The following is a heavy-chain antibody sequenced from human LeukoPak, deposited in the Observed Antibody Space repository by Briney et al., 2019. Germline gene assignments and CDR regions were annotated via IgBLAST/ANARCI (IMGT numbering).Heavy chain of an antibody. V-gene: IGHV4-30-2*01. J-gene: IGHJ4*02. Sequence: SETLSLTCTVSGGSISSGGYSWSWIRQPPGKGLEWIGYIYHSGSTYYNPSLKSRVTISVDRSKNQFSLKLSSVTAADTAVYYCARYCSSTSCYYFDYWGQGTLVTVSS. CDR3: ARYCSSTSCYYFDY. CDR2: IYHSGST. CDR1: GGSISSGGYS. D-gene: IGHD2-2*01.